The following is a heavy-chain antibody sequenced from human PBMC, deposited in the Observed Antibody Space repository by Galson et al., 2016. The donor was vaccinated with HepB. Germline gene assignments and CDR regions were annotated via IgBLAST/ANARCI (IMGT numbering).Heavy chain of an antibody. CDR3: ARDKSFYYYGMDV. V-gene: IGHV3-30*03. CDR2: ISFDGTNK. J-gene: IGHJ6*02. CDR1: GFTFTTYG. Sequence: SLRLSCAASGFTFTTYGMHWVRRAPGKGLESVAIISFDGTNKYYADSVKGRFTISRDNSNNTLYLQMTSLSPEDTAVYYCARDKSFYYYGMDVWGQGTTVTVSS.